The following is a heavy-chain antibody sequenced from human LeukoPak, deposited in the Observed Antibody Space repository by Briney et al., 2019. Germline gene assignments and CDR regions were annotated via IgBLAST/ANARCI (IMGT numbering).Heavy chain of an antibody. Sequence: SETLSLTCIVSGGSNSSGYYSWGWLRQPPGKGLEWIGNISYSGSTNYNPSLKSRVTISVDTSKNHFSQKLNSMTATDTAVYYCARLPSGNYPGYFDYWGQGTLVTVSS. CDR3: ARLPSGNYPGYFDY. V-gene: IGHV4-39*02. CDR2: ISYSGST. CDR1: GGSNSSGYYS. D-gene: IGHD1-26*01. J-gene: IGHJ4*02.